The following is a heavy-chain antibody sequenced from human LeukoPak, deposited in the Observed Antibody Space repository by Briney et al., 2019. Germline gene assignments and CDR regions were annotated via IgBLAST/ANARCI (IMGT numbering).Heavy chain of an antibody. J-gene: IGHJ3*02. CDR1: GYTFSGYY. CDR2: INPDNGGT. CDR3: ARDDSSGYRSFDI. D-gene: IGHD3-22*01. Sequence: ASVKVSCKASGYTFSGYYIHWVRQAPGHGLEWMGWINPDNGGTNYVQKFQGRVTMTRDTSISTAYMELSRLRSDDTAVYYCARDDSSGYRSFDIWGQGTMVTVSS. V-gene: IGHV1-2*02.